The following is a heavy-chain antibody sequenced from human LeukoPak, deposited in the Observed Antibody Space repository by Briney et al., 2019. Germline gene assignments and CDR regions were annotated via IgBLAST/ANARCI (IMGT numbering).Heavy chain of an antibody. D-gene: IGHD3-3*01. V-gene: IGHV3-33*01. CDR2: IWYDGSNK. CDR3: ARNIHYDFWSGYRYYYYYGMDV. J-gene: IGHJ6*02. Sequence: GGSLRLSCAASGFTFSSYGMHWVRQAPGKGLEWVAVIWYDGSNKYYADSVKGRFTVSRDNSKNTLYLQMNSLRAEDTAVYYCARNIHYDFWSGYRYYYYYGMDVWGQGTTVTVSS. CDR1: GFTFSSYG.